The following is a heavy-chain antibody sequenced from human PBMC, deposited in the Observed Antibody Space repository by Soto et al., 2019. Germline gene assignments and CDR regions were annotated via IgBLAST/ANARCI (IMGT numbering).Heavy chain of an antibody. Sequence: ASVKVSCKASGYTFTSYAMHWVRQAPGQRLEWMGWINAGNGNTKYSQKFQGRVTITRDTSASTAYMELSSLRSEDTAVYYCATLWDIVVVPAANPLDIWGQGTMDTVSS. CDR3: ATLWDIVVVPAANPLDI. J-gene: IGHJ3*02. CDR2: INAGNGNT. V-gene: IGHV1-3*01. CDR1: GYTFTSYA. D-gene: IGHD2-2*01.